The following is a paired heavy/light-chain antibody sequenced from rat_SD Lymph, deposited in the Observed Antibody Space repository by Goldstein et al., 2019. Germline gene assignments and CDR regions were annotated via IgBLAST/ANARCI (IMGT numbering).Light chain of an antibody. Sequence: EIVLTQSPTTMAASPGEKVTLTCRASSSVSYMHWYQQRSGASPKLWIYETSKLASGVPNRFSGSGSGTSYSLTINSMETEDAATYYCQQGSSYPPTFGAGTKLELK. CDR3: QQGSSYPPT. CDR2: ETS. J-gene: IGKJ2-1*01. CDR1: SSVSY. V-gene: IGKV4S5*01.
Heavy chain of an antibody. V-gene: IGHV5-34*01. Sequence: EVQLVESGGGLVQPGRSLKLSCLASGFTFSNYGMNWIRQAPGKGLEWVASISSSSSYIYYADTVKGRFTISRDNAKNTLYLQMTSLRSEDTALYYCARRPHYFDYWGQGVMVTVSS. CDR2: ISSSSSYI. CDR3: ARRPHYFDY. CDR1: GFTFSNYG. D-gene: IGHD3-1*01. J-gene: IGHJ2*01.